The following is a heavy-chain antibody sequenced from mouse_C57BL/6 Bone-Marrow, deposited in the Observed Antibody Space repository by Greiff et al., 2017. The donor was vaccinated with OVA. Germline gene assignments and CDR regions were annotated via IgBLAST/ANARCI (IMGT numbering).Heavy chain of an antibody. J-gene: IGHJ1*03. Sequence: EVKVVESGGGLVQPGGSLKLSCAASGFTFSDYYMYWVRQTPEKRLEWVAYISNGGGSTYYPDTVKGRFTISRANAKNTLYLQMSRLKSEDTAMYYCARQDWYFDVWGTGTTVTVSS. CDR1: GFTFSDYY. CDR2: ISNGGGST. CDR3: ARQDWYFDV. V-gene: IGHV5-12*01.